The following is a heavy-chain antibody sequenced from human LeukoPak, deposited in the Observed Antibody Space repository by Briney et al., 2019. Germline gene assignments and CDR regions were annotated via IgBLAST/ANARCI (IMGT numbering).Heavy chain of an antibody. CDR3: ARGRQADPYYDFWSGYYGLYYYYYYMDV. Sequence: ASVKVSCKASGYTFTSYDINWVRQATGQGLEWMGWMNPNSGNTGYARKFQGRVTITRNTSISTAYMELSSLRSEDTAVYYCARGRQADPYYDFWSGYYGLYYYYYYMDVWGKGTTVTVSS. J-gene: IGHJ6*03. CDR2: MNPNSGNT. D-gene: IGHD3-3*01. V-gene: IGHV1-8*01. CDR1: GYTFTSYD.